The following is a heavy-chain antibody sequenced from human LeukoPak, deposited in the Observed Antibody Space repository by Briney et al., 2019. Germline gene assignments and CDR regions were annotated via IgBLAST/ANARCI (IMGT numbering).Heavy chain of an antibody. V-gene: IGHV3-15*01. Sequence: GGSLRLSCAASGFTFSNAWMSWVHQAPGKGLEWVGRIKSKTDGGTTDYAAPVKGRFTISRDDSKNTLYLQMNSLKTEDTAVYYCTTAYYDFWSGYYYYYMDVWGKGTTVTVSS. J-gene: IGHJ6*03. D-gene: IGHD3-3*01. CDR3: TTAYYDFWSGYYYYYMDV. CDR1: GFTFSNAW. CDR2: IKSKTDGGTT.